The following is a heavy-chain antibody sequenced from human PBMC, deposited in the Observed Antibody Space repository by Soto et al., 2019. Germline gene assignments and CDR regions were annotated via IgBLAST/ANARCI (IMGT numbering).Heavy chain of an antibody. V-gene: IGHV4-34*01. CDR3: ARLTYYYGSGSS. J-gene: IGHJ5*02. D-gene: IGHD3-10*01. Sequence: SETLSLTCAVYGGSFSGYYWSWIRQPSGKGLEWIGEINHSGSTNYNPSLKSRVTISVDTSKNQFSLKLSSVTAADTAVYYCARLTYYYGSGSSWGQGTLVPVSS. CDR2: INHSGST. CDR1: GGSFSGYY.